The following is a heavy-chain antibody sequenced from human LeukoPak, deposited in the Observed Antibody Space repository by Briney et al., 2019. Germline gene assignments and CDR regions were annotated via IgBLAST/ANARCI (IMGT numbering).Heavy chain of an antibody. D-gene: IGHD2-2*01. J-gene: IGHJ4*02. CDR1: GGTFSSYA. CDR2: IIPIFGTA. Sequence: ASVKVSCKASGGTFSSYAISWVRQAPGQGLEWMGGIIPIFGTANYAQKFQGRVTITADESTSTAYMELSSLRSEDTAGYYCARDPFRTDWVTAGRTVYQRPPVYFDYWGQGTLVTVSS. CDR3: ARDPFRTDWVTAGRTVYQRPPVYFDY. V-gene: IGHV1-69*13.